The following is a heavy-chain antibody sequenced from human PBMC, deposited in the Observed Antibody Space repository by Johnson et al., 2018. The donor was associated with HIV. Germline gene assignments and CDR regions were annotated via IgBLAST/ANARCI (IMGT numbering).Heavy chain of an antibody. J-gene: IGHJ3*02. Sequence: QVQLVESGGGVVQPGRSLRLSCAASGFTFSSYAMHWVRQAPGKGLEWVAVISYDGSNKYYADSVKGRFTISRDNSKNTLYRQMNSLRAEDTAVYYCAKDMRSLAYYYDSSGYNACDIWGQGTMVTVSS. D-gene: IGHD3-22*01. CDR3: AKDMRSLAYYYDSSGYNACDI. CDR1: GFTFSSYA. CDR2: ISYDGSNK. V-gene: IGHV3-30*04.